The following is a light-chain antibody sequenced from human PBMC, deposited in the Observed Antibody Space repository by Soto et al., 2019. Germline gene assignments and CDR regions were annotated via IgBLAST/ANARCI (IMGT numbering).Light chain of an antibody. Sequence: QSALTQASSVSGSPGQSGTISCTGTSSDVGGYNYVSWYQQHPGRAPKLIIYDVSKRPSGVPDRFSGSKSGNTASLTISGLQAEDEADYHCCSYAGSYTVVFGGGTKLTVL. CDR2: DVS. J-gene: IGLJ3*02. V-gene: IGLV2-11*01. CDR3: CSYAGSYTVV. CDR1: SSDVGGYNY.